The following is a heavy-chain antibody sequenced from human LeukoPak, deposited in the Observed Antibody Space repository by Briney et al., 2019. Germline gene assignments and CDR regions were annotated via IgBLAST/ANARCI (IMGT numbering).Heavy chain of an antibody. D-gene: IGHD5-24*01. CDR3: VTGARGDNYYYYYSGMDV. J-gene: IGHJ6*02. CDR2: IKSKTDGGTT. Sequence: GGPLRLSCAASGFTFSNAWMSWVRQAPGKGLEWVGRIKSKTDGGTTDYAAPVKGRFTISRDDSKNTLYLQMNSLKTEDTAVYYCVTGARGDNYYYYYSGMDVWGQGTTVTVSS. V-gene: IGHV3-15*01. CDR1: GFTFSNAW.